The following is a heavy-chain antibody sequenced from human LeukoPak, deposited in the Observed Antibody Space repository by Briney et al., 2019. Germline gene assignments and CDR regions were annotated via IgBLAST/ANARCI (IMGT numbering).Heavy chain of an antibody. D-gene: IGHD3-9*01. CDR3: ARDRLTGGFAFDI. CDR1: GFTFSTSG. CDR2: ISYDGNTK. Sequence: GGSLRLSCAASGFTFSTSGMHWVRQAPGKGLEWMAVISYDGNTKQYADSVKGRFIISGDNSDNTVYLQMNSLRAEDTAVYYCARDRLTGGFAFDIWGQGTMVTVSS. V-gene: IGHV3-30*03. J-gene: IGHJ3*02.